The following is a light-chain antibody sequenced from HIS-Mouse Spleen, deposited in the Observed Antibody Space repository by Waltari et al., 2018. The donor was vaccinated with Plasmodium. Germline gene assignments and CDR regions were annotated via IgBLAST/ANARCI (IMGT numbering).Light chain of an antibody. CDR3: CSYAGSYTYV. J-gene: IGLJ1*01. V-gene: IGLV2-11*01. CDR2: DVS. CDR1: SSAVGGYHY. Sequence: QSALTQPRSVSGSPGQSVTLSCPGTSSAVGGYHYVPWYQQHPGKAPKLMIDDVSKRPSGVPDRFSGSKSGNTASLTISGLQAEDEADYYCCSYAGSYTYVFGTGTKVTVL.